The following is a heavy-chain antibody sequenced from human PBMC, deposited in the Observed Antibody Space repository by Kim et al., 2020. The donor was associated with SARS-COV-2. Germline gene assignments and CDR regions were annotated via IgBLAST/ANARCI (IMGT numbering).Heavy chain of an antibody. Sequence: SVKVSCKASGGTFSSYAISWVRQAPGQGLEWMGGIIPTFGTANYAQKFQGRVTITADESTSTAYMELRSLRSEDTAVYYCAIYSSGGIFYFDYWGQGTLVTVSS. CDR2: IIPTFGTA. D-gene: IGHD6-19*01. V-gene: IGHV1-69*13. CDR3: AIYSSGGIFYFDY. J-gene: IGHJ4*02. CDR1: GGTFSSYA.